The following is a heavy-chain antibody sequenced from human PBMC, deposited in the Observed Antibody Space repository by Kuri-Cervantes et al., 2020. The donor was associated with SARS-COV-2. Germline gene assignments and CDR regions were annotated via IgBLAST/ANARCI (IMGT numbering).Heavy chain of an antibody. CDR2: INSDGSST. V-gene: IGHV3-74*01. D-gene: IGHD3-10*01. CDR1: GFTFSSYW. J-gene: IGHJ3*02. Sequence: GGSLRLSCAASGFTFSSYWMHWVRQAPGKGLVWVSRINSDGSSTSYADSVKGRFTISRDNAKNTLYLQMNSLRAEDTAVYHCARGDYGSGSSFHDVFDIWGQGTMVTVSS. CDR3: ARGDYGSGSSFHDVFDI.